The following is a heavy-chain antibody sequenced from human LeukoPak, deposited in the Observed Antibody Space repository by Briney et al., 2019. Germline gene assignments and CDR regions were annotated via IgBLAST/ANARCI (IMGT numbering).Heavy chain of an antibody. CDR1: GFTFSSYA. Sequence: PGGSLRLSCAASGFTFSSYAMSWVRQAPGKGLVWVSRINTDGSSTSYADSVKGRFTISRDNAKNTLYLQMNSLRAEDTAVYYCASRDGYYMDVWGKGTTVTVSS. D-gene: IGHD5-24*01. CDR3: ASRDGYYMDV. CDR2: INTDGSST. V-gene: IGHV3-74*01. J-gene: IGHJ6*03.